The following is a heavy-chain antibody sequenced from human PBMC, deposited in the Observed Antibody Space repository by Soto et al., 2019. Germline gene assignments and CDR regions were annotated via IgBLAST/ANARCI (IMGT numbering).Heavy chain of an antibody. J-gene: IGHJ4*02. CDR1: GGSISSGNFY. Sequence: VQLQESGPGLVRPSETLSLTCTVSGGSISSGNFYWSWLRQPPGKGLDGIGYIYFSGSTSYSPSLKSRLTISLNTSNNQFSLKLTTAAAADTAVNFLALDSHGGKTYFAFWGQGALVTVSS. V-gene: IGHV4-30-4*03. CDR2: IYFSGST. CDR3: ALDSHGGKTYFAF. D-gene: IGHD2-15*01.